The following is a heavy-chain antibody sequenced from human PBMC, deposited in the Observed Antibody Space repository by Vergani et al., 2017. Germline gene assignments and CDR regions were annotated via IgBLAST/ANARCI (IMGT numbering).Heavy chain of an antibody. J-gene: IGHJ4*02. V-gene: IGHV4-61*02. CDR2: IYTRGST. D-gene: IGHD3-3*01. CDR1: GGSISSGSYY. Sequence: QVQLQESGPGLVKPSQTLSLTCTVSGGSISSGSYYWSWIRQPAGKGLEWIGRIYTRGSTNYNPSLKSRVTISVDTAKNQFSLKLSSVTAADTAVYYCATEKVPAFGVVITYFDYWGQGTLVTVSS. CDR3: ATEKVPAFGVVITYFDY.